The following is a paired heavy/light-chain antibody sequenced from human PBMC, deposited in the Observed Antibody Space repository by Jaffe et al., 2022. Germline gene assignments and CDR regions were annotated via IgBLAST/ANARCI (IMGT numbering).Heavy chain of an antibody. V-gene: IGHV4-4*02. J-gene: IGHJ5*02. Sequence: QVQLQESGPGLMKPSETLSLTCVVSGGSVAGRNWWSWVRQPPGKGLEWIGEIYHGGGSNYNPSLKSRVAISLENSRNQLSLKLASVTAADTAVYYCVRNGGNNYGNWFDPWGQGTLVIVSS. CDR2: IYHGGGS. D-gene: IGHD5-18*01. CDR1: GGSVAGRNW. CDR3: VRNGGNNYGNWFDP.
Light chain of an antibody. Sequence: QSALTQPASVSGSPRQSITISCTGTSSDIGAYNYVSWYQQHPGKAPKLMIYDVTYRPSGVSNRFSASKSGNTASLTISGLQADDEADYYCCSYASSFTYVFGTGTKVTVL. CDR1: SSDIGAYNY. CDR2: DVT. V-gene: IGLV2-14*03. J-gene: IGLJ1*01. CDR3: CSYASSFTYV.